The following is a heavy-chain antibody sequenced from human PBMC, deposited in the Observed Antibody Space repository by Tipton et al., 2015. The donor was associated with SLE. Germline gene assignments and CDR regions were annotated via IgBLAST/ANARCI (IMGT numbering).Heavy chain of an antibody. Sequence: QVQLVQSGAEVKKPGSSVKVSCKASGGTFSSYAISWVRQAPGQGLEWMGRINPNSGGTNYAQKFQGRVTMTRDTSISTAYMEMSRLRCDDTAVYYCARETKIGTGGMDVWGQGTPVIVSS. CDR1: GGTFSSYA. J-gene: IGHJ6*02. CDR3: ARETKIGTGGMDV. V-gene: IGHV1-2*06. D-gene: IGHD1/OR15-1a*01. CDR2: INPNSGGT.